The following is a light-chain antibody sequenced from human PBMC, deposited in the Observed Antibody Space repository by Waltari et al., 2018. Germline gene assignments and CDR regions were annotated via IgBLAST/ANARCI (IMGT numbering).Light chain of an antibody. V-gene: IGLV3-19*01. Sequence: SSEPTQDPAVSVALGQTVRITCQGDSLKNYFVSWYQKKPGQAPVVVINDKKNRPSGVPDRFSSSGSGNKASLTITGAQAEDEGDYYCNSRDSSGDLMVFGGGTKLTVL. CDR1: SLKNYF. CDR2: DKK. J-gene: IGLJ2*01. CDR3: NSRDSSGDLMV.